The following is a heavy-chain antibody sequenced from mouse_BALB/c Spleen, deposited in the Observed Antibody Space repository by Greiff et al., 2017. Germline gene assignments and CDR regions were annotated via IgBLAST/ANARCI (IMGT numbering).Heavy chain of an antibody. CDR2: SRNKANDYTT. CDR1: GFTFSDFY. V-gene: IGHV7-1*02. Sequence: EVKLVESGGGLVQPGGSLRLSCATSGFTFSDFYMEWVRQPPGKRLEWIAASRNKANDYTTEYSASVKGRFIVSSDTSQSILYLQMNALRAEDTAIYYCARDAYYYGSRGYAMDYWGQGTSVTVSS. CDR3: ARDAYYYGSRGYAMDY. J-gene: IGHJ4*01. D-gene: IGHD1-1*01.